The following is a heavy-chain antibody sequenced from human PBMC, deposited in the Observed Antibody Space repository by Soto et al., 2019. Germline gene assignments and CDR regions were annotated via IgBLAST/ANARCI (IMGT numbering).Heavy chain of an antibody. J-gene: IGHJ5*02. CDR1: GFTFSSYA. Sequence: EVQLLESGGGLVQPGGSLRLSCAASGFTFSSYAMSWVRQAPGKGLEWVSAISGSGGSTYYADSVKGRFTISRDNSKNTRYRQITSLRAEDTALYYWAALPGYSSGPKASWGRGTLFTVSS. CDR2: ISGSGGST. V-gene: IGHV3-23*01. D-gene: IGHD6-19*01. CDR3: AALPGYSSGPKAS.